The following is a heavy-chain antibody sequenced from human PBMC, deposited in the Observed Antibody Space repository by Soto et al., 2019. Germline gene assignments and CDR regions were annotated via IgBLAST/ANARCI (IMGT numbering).Heavy chain of an antibody. Sequence: QLQLQESGPGLVKPSETLSLTCTVSGGSISSSSYYWGWIRQPPGKGLEWIGSIYYSGSTYYNPSLKSRVTISVDTSKIQFSLKLSSVTAADTAVYYCARLFSGILTGYFLVYFDYWGQGTLVTVSS. CDR1: GGSISSSSYY. J-gene: IGHJ4*02. D-gene: IGHD3-9*01. V-gene: IGHV4-39*01. CDR2: IYYSGST. CDR3: ARLFSGILTGYFLVYFDY.